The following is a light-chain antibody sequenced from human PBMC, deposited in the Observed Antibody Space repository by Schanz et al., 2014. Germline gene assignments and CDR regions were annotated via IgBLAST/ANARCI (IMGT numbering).Light chain of an antibody. CDR2: EVT. V-gene: IGLV2-8*01. CDR3: SSYTTSINYV. Sequence: QSALTQPPSASGSPGQSVTISCTGTSSDIGGYNYVSWYQQHPGEAPKLMLYEVTKRPSGVPDRFSGSKSGNTASLTVSGLQAEDEAVYYCSSYTTSINYVFGTGTKLTVL. J-gene: IGLJ1*01. CDR1: SSDIGGYNY.